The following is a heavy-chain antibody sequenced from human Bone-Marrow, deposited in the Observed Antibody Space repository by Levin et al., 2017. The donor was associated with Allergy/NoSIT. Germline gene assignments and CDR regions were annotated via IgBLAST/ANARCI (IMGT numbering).Heavy chain of an antibody. V-gene: IGHV1-24*01. CDR1: GYTLTDLS. D-gene: IGHD3-10*01. CDR2: FDPADGEA. J-gene: IGHJ3*02. CDR3: TTMTHLTYYYGSGSSDAFNI. Sequence: GGSLRLSCEVSGYTLTDLSIHWVRQAPGKGLEWVGGFDPADGEAIYAQKFQGRVTMTEDTSTDTAYMDLSSLRPEDTAVYFCTTMTHLTYYYGSGSSDAFNIWGQGTMVTVSS.